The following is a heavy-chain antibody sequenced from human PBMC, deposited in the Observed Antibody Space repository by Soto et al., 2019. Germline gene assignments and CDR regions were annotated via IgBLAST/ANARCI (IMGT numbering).Heavy chain of an antibody. CDR3: AKYTSGDYSFDY. J-gene: IGHJ4*02. Sequence: EVQLLESGGDLVQPGGSLRLSCAASGFTFSSYAMGWVRQSPGKGLEWVSAITAGGDMTFYADSVKGRFTISRDNSENTLYLQMDSLRAEDTAVYSCAKYTSGDYSFDYWGQGALVSVSS. CDR2: ITAGGDMT. V-gene: IGHV3-23*01. D-gene: IGHD4-17*01. CDR1: GFTFSSYA.